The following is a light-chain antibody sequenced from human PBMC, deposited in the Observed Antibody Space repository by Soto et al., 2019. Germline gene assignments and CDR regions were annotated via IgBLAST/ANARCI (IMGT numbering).Light chain of an antibody. J-gene: IGKJ1*01. CDR1: QSVSSSY. CDR3: QQYGSSPWA. Sequence: EIVLTQSPGTLSLSPGERATLSCRASQSVSSSYLAWYQQKPGQAPRLLIYGASSRATGIPDRFSGSGSGTDFTLSISLLEPEDFAVYYCQQYGSSPWAFGQGTK. V-gene: IGKV3-20*01. CDR2: GAS.